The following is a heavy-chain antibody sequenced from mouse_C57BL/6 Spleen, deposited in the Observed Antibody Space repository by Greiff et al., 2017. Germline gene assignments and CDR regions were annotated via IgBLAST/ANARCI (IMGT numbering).Heavy chain of an antibody. J-gene: IGHJ2*01. V-gene: IGHV6-3*01. CDR1: GFTFSNYW. CDR2: IRLKSDNYET. D-gene: IGHD2-10*01. CDR3: TASYDLIDY. Sequence: EVKVVESGGGLVQPGGSMKLSCVASGFTFSNYWMNWVRQSPEKGLEWVAQIRLKSDNYETHYGESVIRRFTISRDNSKSSVNLQMNNLRTEDTGIYYCTASYDLIDYWGQGTTLTVSS.